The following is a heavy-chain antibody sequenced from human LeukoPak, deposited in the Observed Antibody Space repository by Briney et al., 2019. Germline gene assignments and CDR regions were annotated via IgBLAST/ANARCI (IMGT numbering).Heavy chain of an antibody. V-gene: IGHV3-7*01. CDR2: IKQDGSEE. J-gene: IGHJ4*02. CDR3: ARYYYGSGEPHFFDY. D-gene: IGHD3-10*01. CDR1: GFTFSSYW. Sequence: GGSLRLSCAASGFTFSSYWMSWVRQAPGKGLEWVANIKQDGSEEYYVDSVKGRFTISRDNAKNSLYLQMNSLRAEDTAVYYCARYYYGSGEPHFFDYWGQGTLVTVSS.